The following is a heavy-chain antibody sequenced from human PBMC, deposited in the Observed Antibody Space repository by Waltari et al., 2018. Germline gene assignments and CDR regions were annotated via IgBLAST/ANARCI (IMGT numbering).Heavy chain of an antibody. CDR1: GGSISSSSYY. CDR3: RYDFWSGYGDGGYYFDY. Sequence: QLQLQESGPGLVKPSETLSLTCTVSGGSISSSSYYWGWTRQPPGKGLEWIGSIYYSGSTYYNPSLKSRVTISVDTSKNQFSLKLSSVTAADTAVYYCRYDFWSGYGDGGYYFDYWGQGTLVTVSS. V-gene: IGHV4-39*01. CDR2: IYYSGST. D-gene: IGHD3-3*01. J-gene: IGHJ4*02.